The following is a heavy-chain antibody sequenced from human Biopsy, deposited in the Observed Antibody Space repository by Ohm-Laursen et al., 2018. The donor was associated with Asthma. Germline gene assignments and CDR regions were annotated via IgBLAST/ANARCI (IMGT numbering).Heavy chain of an antibody. D-gene: IGHD3-9*01. Sequence: ASVKVSCKVSGYNFISFAIHWVRQAPGQRLEWMGWVNTGNGDTKYSQKFQGRVAITRDTSASTAYMELRSLRSEDTATYYCARTYYDFLTGQVKDVFGVWGQGTMVTVSS. CDR2: VNTGNGDT. V-gene: IGHV1-3*04. CDR1: GYNFISFA. J-gene: IGHJ3*01. CDR3: ARTYYDFLTGQVKDVFGV.